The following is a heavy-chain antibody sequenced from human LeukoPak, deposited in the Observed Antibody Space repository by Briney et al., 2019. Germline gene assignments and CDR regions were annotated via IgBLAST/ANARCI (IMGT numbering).Heavy chain of an antibody. Sequence: GGSLRLSCAASGFTFSSYSMNWVRQAPGKGLEWVSSISSSSSYIYYADSVQGRFTISRDNAKNSLYLQMNSLRAEDTAVYYCASQRIAAAGMRIARWHNWFDPWGQGTLVTVSS. CDR2: ISSSSSYI. V-gene: IGHV3-21*01. CDR1: GFTFSSYS. J-gene: IGHJ5*02. CDR3: ASQRIAAAGMRIARWHNWFDP. D-gene: IGHD6-13*01.